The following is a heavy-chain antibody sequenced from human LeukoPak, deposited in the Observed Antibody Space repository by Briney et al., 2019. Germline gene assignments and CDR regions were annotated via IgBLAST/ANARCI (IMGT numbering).Heavy chain of an antibody. D-gene: IGHD6-13*01. V-gene: IGHV3-30-3*01. CDR3: ARDMGYSSSWYLGY. CDR2: ISYDGSNK. CDR1: GFTFSSYA. J-gene: IGHJ4*02. Sequence: PGGSLRLSCAASGFTFSSYAMRWVRQAPGKGLEWVAVISYDGSNKYYADSVRGRFTISRDNSKNTLYLQMNSLRAEDTAVYYCARDMGYSSSWYLGYWGQGTLVTVSS.